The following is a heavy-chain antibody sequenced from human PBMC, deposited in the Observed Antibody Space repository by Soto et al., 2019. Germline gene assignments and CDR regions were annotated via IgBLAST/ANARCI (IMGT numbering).Heavy chain of an antibody. V-gene: IGHV3-53*01. D-gene: IGHD3-16*01. Sequence: GGSLRPSCAASGFTGSSNYMSWVRQAPGKGLEWVSVIYSGGSTYDADSVKSRITISRDNSKYTLYLQMNSLRAGDTYVYDCATRGSFFGTSATYDYRAQGTRVTRSS. CDR2: IYSGGST. J-gene: IGHJ4*03. CDR1: GFTGSSNY. CDR3: ATRGSFFGTSATYDY.